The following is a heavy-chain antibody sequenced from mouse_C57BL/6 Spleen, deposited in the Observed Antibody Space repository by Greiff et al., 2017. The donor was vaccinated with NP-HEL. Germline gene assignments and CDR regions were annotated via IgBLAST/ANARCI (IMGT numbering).Heavy chain of an antibody. CDR1: GFTFSDYY. D-gene: IGHD2-1*01. J-gene: IGHJ1*03. Sequence: EVQLVESEGGLVQPGSSMKLSCTASGFTFSDYYMAWVRQVPEKGLEWVANINYDGSSTYYLDSLKSRFIISRDNAKNILYLQMSSLKSEDTATYYCARGDGNYWYFDVWGTGTTVTVSS. CDR2: INYDGSST. V-gene: IGHV5-16*01. CDR3: ARGDGNYWYFDV.